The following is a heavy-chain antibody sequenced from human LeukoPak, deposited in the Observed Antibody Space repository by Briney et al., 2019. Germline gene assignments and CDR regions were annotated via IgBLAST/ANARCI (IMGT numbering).Heavy chain of an antibody. Sequence: PGGSLRPSCAASGFTVSSNYMSWVRQAPGNGLEWVSVIYSGGSTYYANSVKGRFTISRDNSKNTLYLQMNSLRAEDTAVYYCARESNFDYWGQGTLVTVSS. CDR2: IYSGGST. J-gene: IGHJ4*02. CDR1: GFTVSSNY. CDR3: ARESNFDY. V-gene: IGHV3-66*01.